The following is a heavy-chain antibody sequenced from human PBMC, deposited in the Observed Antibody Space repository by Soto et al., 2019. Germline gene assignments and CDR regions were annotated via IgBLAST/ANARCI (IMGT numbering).Heavy chain of an antibody. V-gene: IGHV3-74*01. J-gene: IGHJ6*02. CDR2: INSDGSST. D-gene: IGHD5-18*01. Sequence: EVQLVESGGGLVQPGGSLRLSCAVAGFTFSNHWMHWVRQAPGKGLVWVSRINSDGSSTFYADSMKGRFTISRDNAKNTVYLQMNSLRGDDTAVYYCARGIQYRYGMDVWGQGTTVTVSS. CDR3: ARGIQYRYGMDV. CDR1: GFTFSNHW.